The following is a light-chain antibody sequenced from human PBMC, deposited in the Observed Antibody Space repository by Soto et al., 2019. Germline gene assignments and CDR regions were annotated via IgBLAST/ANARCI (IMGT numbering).Light chain of an antibody. CDR1: SSDVGGYDY. Sequence: QSVLTQPASVSGSPGHSIAISCTGTSSDVGGYDYVSWYQQHPDKAPKLMIYAVTKRPSGVSNRFSGSKSGNTASLTISGLQPEDEADYYCSSHTSGSTRVFGSGTKVTVL. J-gene: IGLJ1*01. V-gene: IGLV2-14*01. CDR2: AVT. CDR3: SSHTSGSTRV.